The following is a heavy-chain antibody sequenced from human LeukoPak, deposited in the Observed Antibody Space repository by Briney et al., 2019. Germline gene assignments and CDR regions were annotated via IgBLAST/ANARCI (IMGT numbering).Heavy chain of an antibody. J-gene: IGHJ4*02. CDR3: AKDRDIVVVPAASFFDY. CDR2: ISYDGSNK. CDR1: GFTFSSCG. D-gene: IGHD2-2*01. V-gene: IGHV3-30*18. Sequence: QPGGSLRLSCAASGFTFSSCGMHWVRQAPGKGLEWVAVISYDGSNKYYADSVKGRFTISRDNSKNTLYLQMNSLRAEDTAVYYCAKDRDIVVVPAASFFDYWGQGTLVTVSS.